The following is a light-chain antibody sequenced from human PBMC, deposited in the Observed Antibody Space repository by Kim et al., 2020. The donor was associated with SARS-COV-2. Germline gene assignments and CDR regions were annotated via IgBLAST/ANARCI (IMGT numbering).Light chain of an antibody. J-gene: IGKJ1*01. CDR2: AAS. Sequence: PGERATLSCRASQSVRNNCLAWYQQKPGQSPRLLIYAASTRATGIPDGFSGSGSGTDFTLTISRLEPEDFAVYFCQQCGTSRTFGRGTKVDIK. CDR1: QSVRNNC. CDR3: QQCGTSRT. V-gene: IGKV3-20*01.